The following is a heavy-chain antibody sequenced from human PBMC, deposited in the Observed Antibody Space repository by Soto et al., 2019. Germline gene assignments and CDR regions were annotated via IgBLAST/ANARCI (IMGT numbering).Heavy chain of an antibody. CDR3: AREVQVHTPAFVY. CDR1: EGTFNTYA. J-gene: IGHJ4*02. Sequence: QVQLVQSGAEMKKPGSSVKVSCQPSEGTFNTYAMNWVRQAPGQGPEWMGDISPMFGAAKYAPRFQGRVTTAANESTGISYMQLSSLKSEDTALYFCAREVQVHTPAFVYWGQGTLVTVSS. CDR2: ISPMFGAA. D-gene: IGHD3-10*01. V-gene: IGHV1-69*19.